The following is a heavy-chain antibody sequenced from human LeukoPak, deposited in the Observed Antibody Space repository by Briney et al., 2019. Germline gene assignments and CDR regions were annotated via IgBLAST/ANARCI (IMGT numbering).Heavy chain of an antibody. CDR2: IIPIFGTA. CDR1: GGTFSSYA. Sequence: GASVKVSCKASGGTFSSYAISWVRQAPGQGLEWMGGIIPIFGTANYAQKFQGRVTITADKSTSTAYMELSSLRSEDTAVYYCARGRGVRGVPHVDYYMDVWGKGTTVTVSS. CDR3: ARGRGVRGVPHVDYYMDV. J-gene: IGHJ6*03. V-gene: IGHV1-69*06. D-gene: IGHD3-10*01.